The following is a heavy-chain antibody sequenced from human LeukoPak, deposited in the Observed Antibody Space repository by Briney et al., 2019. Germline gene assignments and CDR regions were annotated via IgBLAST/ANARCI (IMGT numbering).Heavy chain of an antibody. Sequence: ASVKVSCKASGYTFTAYYMHWVRQAPGQGLEWMGRINPSTGGTTYAQKFQGRVTMTRDTSISTGYMELTRLRSDDTAVYYCARVPVRGVRWFDPWGQGTLVTVSS. D-gene: IGHD1-26*01. J-gene: IGHJ5*02. CDR1: GYTFTAYY. V-gene: IGHV1-2*06. CDR2: INPSTGGT. CDR3: ARVPVRGVRWFDP.